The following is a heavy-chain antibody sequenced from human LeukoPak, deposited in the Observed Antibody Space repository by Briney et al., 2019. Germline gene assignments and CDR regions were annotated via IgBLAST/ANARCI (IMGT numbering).Heavy chain of an antibody. Sequence: SETLPLTCTVSGGSISSYYWSWIRQPPGKGLEWIGYIYYSGSTNYNPSLKSRVTISVDTSKNQFSLKLSSVTAADTAVYYCAGSGSYYMLDYWGQGTLVTVSS. D-gene: IGHD1-26*01. CDR2: IYYSGST. CDR1: GGSISSYY. CDR3: AGSGSYYMLDY. V-gene: IGHV4-59*01. J-gene: IGHJ4*02.